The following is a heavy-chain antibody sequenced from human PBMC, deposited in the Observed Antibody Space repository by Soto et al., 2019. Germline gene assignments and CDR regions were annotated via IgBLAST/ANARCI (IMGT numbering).Heavy chain of an antibody. CDR1: LLNFRLAW. D-gene: IGHD1-1*01. J-gene: IGHJ3*02. Sequence: EEQLVESGGGLVKQGGSLRLSCAASLLNFRLAWLSWVSQAPGKGREWVGRIKNNADGGTADNAAPVKDRFVISRDDSKSTLYLQMNSLKIEDTAMYYCTAMNDRDAFDIWGQGTMVTVS. CDR2: IKNNADGGTA. V-gene: IGHV3-15*01. CDR3: TAMNDRDAFDI.